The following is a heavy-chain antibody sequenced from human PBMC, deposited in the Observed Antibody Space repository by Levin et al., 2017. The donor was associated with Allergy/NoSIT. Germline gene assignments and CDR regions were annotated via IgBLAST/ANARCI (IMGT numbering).Heavy chain of an antibody. CDR1: GYTFTSYD. J-gene: IGHJ4*02. Sequence: GESLKISCKASGYTFTSYDINWVRQATGQGLEWMGWMNPNSGNTGYAQKFQGRVTMTRNTSISTAYMELSSLRSEDTAVYYCARRRESQGRLGYWGQGTLVTVSS. V-gene: IGHV1-8*01. CDR3: ARRRESQGRLGY. CDR2: MNPNSGNT. D-gene: IGHD1-1*01.